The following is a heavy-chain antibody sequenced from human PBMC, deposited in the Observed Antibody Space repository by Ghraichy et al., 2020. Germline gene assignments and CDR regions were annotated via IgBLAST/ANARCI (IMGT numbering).Heavy chain of an antibody. CDR2: IKTKTDGWTT. V-gene: IGHV3-15*07. CDR3: TTDWDTVTGLDY. J-gene: IGHJ4*01. D-gene: IGHD4-17*01. Sequence: VGRIKTKTDGWTTDYAAPVKGRFTISRDDSKNTLYLQMNSLKTEDTAVYYCTTDWDTVTGLDYWG.